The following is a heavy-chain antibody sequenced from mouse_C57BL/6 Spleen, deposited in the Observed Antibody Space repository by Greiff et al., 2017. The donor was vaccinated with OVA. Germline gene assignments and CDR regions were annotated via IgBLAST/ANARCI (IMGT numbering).Heavy chain of an antibody. CDR1: GFSLTSYA. J-gene: IGHJ4*01. CDR2: IWTGGGT. CDR3: ARVYYGNYAAMDY. D-gene: IGHD2-1*01. Sequence: VKLMESGPGLVAPSQSLSITCTVSGFSLTSYAISWVRQPPGKGLEWLGVIWTGGGTNYNSALKSRLSISKDNSKSQVFLKMNSLQTDDTARYYCARVYYGNYAAMDYWGQGTSVTVSS. V-gene: IGHV2-9-1*01.